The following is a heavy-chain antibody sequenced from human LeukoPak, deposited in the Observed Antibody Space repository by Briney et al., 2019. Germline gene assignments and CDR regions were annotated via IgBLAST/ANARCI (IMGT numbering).Heavy chain of an antibody. CDR1: GFTFSNY. CDR2: IYSGSST. CDR3: ARDFVSSGWYEPAPDTYGMDV. V-gene: IGHV3-53*01. J-gene: IGHJ6*02. Sequence: GGSLRLSCAASGFTFSNYMSWVRQAPGKGLEWVSVIYSGSSTYYADSVKGRFTISRDNSKNTLYLQMNSLRAEDTAVYYCARDFVSSGWYEPAPDTYGMDVWGQGTTVTVSS. D-gene: IGHD6-19*01.